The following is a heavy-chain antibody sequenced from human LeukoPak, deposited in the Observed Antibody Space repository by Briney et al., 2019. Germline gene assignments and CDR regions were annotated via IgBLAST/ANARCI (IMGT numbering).Heavy chain of an antibody. Sequence: SQTLSLTCAVSGGSISSGGYSWSWIRQPPGKGLEWIGYIYHSGSTYYNPSLKSRVTISVDRSKNQFSLKPSSVTAADTAVYYCARGGSSVQDFDYWGQGTLVTVSS. V-gene: IGHV4-30-2*01. CDR2: IYHSGST. J-gene: IGHJ4*02. D-gene: IGHD1-26*01. CDR1: GGSISSGGYS. CDR3: ARGGSSVQDFDY.